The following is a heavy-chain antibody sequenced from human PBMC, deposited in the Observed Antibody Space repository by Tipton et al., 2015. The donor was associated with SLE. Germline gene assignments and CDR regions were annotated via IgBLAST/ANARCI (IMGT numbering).Heavy chain of an antibody. J-gene: IGHJ6*02. CDR3: ARHGTTLRDVLRYFDWSDGMDV. CDR1: GASLSSGRYY. Sequence: TLSLTCTVSGASLSSGRYYWTWLRQHPEKGLEWIGYIYKTGATSYNSSLKSRAIISLDTSENQFSLKLNSVTAADTAVYYCARHGTTLRDVLRYFDWSDGMDVWGQGTTVTVSS. CDR2: IYKTGAT. V-gene: IGHV4-31*03. D-gene: IGHD3-9*01.